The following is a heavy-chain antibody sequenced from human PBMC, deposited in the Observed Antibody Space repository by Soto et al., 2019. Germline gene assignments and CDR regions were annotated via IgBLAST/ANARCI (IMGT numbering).Heavy chain of an antibody. Sequence: PGGSLRLSCAASGFTFSSYGMHWVRQATGKGLEWVSAIGTAGDTYYPGSVKGRFTISRENAKNSLYLQMNSLRAGDTAVYYCARGTMVRGVMGFYYFDYWGQGTLVTVSS. D-gene: IGHD3-10*01. CDR2: IGTAGDT. J-gene: IGHJ4*02. CDR3: ARGTMVRGVMGFYYFDY. CDR1: GFTFSSYG. V-gene: IGHV3-13*01.